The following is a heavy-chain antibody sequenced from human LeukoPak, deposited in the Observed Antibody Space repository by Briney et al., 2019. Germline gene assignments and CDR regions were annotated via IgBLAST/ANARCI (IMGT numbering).Heavy chain of an antibody. CDR1: GFTFSTYS. CDR2: ISYDGSNK. D-gene: IGHD3-22*01. V-gene: IGHV3-30*18. J-gene: IGHJ4*02. CDR3: AKDHPRYYDSSEGLINY. Sequence: PGGSLRLSCAASGFTFSTYSMNWVRQAPGKGLEWVAVISYDGSNKYYADSVKGRFTISRDNSKNTLYLQMNSLRAEDTAVYYCAKDHPRYYDSSEGLINYWGQGTLVTVSS.